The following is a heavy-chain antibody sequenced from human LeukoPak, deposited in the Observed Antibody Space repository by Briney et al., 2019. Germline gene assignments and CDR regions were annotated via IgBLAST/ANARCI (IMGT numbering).Heavy chain of an antibody. Sequence: ASVKVSCKAPANTFTSSGLSWVRQAPGQGLEWMGWISAYNSNTYYAQKFQGRVTMTTDTSTSTAYMELRSLRSDDTAVYYCARPSRYSSSWYSYFDYWGQGTLVTVSS. CDR1: ANTFTSSG. V-gene: IGHV1-18*01. CDR3: ARPSRYSSSWYSYFDY. J-gene: IGHJ4*02. D-gene: IGHD6-13*01. CDR2: ISAYNSNT.